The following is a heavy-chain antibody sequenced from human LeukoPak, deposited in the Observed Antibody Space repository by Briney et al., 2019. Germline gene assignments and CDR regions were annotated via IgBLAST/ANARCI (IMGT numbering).Heavy chain of an antibody. Sequence: PGGSLRLSCAASGFTFTNYWMTWARQSPGKGLEWVANIKPDGSEKYHVDSVKGRFTISRDNAKNSLYLQMYSLRAEDTAVYYCVRRRATSCCYTFDYWGLGTLVTVSS. CDR2: IKPDGSEK. CDR3: VRRRATSCCYTFDY. D-gene: IGHD2-2*01. V-gene: IGHV3-7*05. CDR1: GFTFTNYW. J-gene: IGHJ4*02.